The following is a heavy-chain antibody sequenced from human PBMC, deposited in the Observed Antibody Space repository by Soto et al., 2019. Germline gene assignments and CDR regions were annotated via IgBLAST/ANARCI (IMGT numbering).Heavy chain of an antibody. V-gene: IGHV3-23*01. CDR2: ISYGGGTT. Sequence: EVQLLESGGGLVQPGGSLRLSCAASEFTFSNYAMSWVRQAPGKGLEWVSAISYGGGTTYYADSVKGRFTISRDNSKNTRYLQMNSLRAEDTAVYYCAKNPRYYYDSTGYHFDYWGQGTLVTVSS. J-gene: IGHJ4*02. CDR3: AKNPRYYYDSTGYHFDY. CDR1: EFTFSNYA. D-gene: IGHD3-22*01.